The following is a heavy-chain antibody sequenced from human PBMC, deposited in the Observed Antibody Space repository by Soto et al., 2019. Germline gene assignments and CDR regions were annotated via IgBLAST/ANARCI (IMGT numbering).Heavy chain of an antibody. CDR3: ARTRGYSYGYNDY. CDR2: INHSGST. V-gene: IGHV4-34*01. D-gene: IGHD5-18*01. CDR1: GGSFSGYY. J-gene: IGHJ4*02. Sequence: KASETLSLTCAVYGGSFSGYYWSWIRQPPGKGLEWIGEINHSGSTNYNPSLKSRVTISVDTSKNQFSLKLSSVTAADTAVYYCARTRGYSYGYNDYWGQGTLVTVSS.